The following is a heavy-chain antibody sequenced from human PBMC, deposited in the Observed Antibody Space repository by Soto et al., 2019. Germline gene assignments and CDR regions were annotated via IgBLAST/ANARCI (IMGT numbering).Heavy chain of an antibody. Sequence: GGSLRLSCAASGFTFSSYAMHWVRQAPGKGLEYVSAISSNGGSTYYANSVKGRFTISRDNSKNTLYLQMGSLRAEDMAVYYCAREGGGTTVTNGDDAFDIWGQGTMVTVSS. D-gene: IGHD4-17*01. CDR3: AREGGGTTVTNGDDAFDI. CDR2: ISSNGGST. CDR1: GFTFSSYA. J-gene: IGHJ3*02. V-gene: IGHV3-64*01.